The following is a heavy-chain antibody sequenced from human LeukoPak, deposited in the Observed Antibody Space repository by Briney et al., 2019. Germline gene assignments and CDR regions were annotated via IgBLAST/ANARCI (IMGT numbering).Heavy chain of an antibody. D-gene: IGHD2-15*01. CDR3: ARDLVVAARFSGFGFDP. V-gene: IGHV3-21*01. Sequence: PGGSLRLSCAASGFTFSSYSMNWVRQAPGKGLEWVSSISSSSSYIYYAGSVKGRFTISRDNAKNSLYLQMNSLRTEDTAVYYCARDLVVAARFSGFGFDPWGQGTLVTVSS. J-gene: IGHJ5*02. CDR2: ISSSSSYI. CDR1: GFTFSSYS.